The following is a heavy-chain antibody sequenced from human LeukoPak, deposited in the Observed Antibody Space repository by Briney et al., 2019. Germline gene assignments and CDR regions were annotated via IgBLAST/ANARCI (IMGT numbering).Heavy chain of an antibody. CDR2: IAPSDSYT. CDR3: ARQLGGEGCSSTSCSAEYYFDY. J-gene: IGHJ4*02. CDR1: GYSFTSYW. V-gene: IGHV5-10-1*01. Sequence: GESLKISCKASGYSFTSYWISWVRQLPGKRLEWMGRIAPSDSYTNYSPSFQGHVTISADKSISTAYLQWSSLKASDTAMYYCARQLGGEGCSSTSCSAEYYFDYWGQGTLVTVSS. D-gene: IGHD2-2*01.